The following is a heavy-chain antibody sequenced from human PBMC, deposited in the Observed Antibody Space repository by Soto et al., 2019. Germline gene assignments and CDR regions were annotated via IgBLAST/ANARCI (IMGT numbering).Heavy chain of an antibody. CDR1: SGSISSSNW. CDR3: ARTYSSSWKGDYYFDY. V-gene: IGHV4-4*02. J-gene: IGHJ4*02. D-gene: IGHD6-13*01. CDR2: IYHSGNT. Sequence: SETLSLTCAVSSGSISSSNWWSWVRQPPGKGLEWVGEIYHSGNTNYNPSLKSRVTTSVEKSKNQFSLKLSSVTAADTAVYYCARTYSSSWKGDYYFDYWGQGTLVTVSS.